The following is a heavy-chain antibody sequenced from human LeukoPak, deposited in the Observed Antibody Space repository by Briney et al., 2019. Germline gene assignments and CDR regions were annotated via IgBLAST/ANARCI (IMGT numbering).Heavy chain of an antibody. Sequence: GASVKVSCKTSGYSFTSYNLHWVRQAPGQRLEWMGIIKPSGTDTNYAQKFQGRVIMTTDTSTSTVYMELSSLKSEDTAVYYCARETVVTAANYYYYMDVWGKGTTVTVSS. CDR3: ARETVVTAANYYYYMDV. V-gene: IGHV1-46*01. J-gene: IGHJ6*03. CDR2: IKPSGTDT. D-gene: IGHD2-21*02. CDR1: GYSFTSYN.